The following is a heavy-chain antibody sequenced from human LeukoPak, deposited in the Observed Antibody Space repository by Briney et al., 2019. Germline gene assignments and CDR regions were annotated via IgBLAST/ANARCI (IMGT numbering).Heavy chain of an antibody. Sequence: PGGSLRLSCAASGFIFNNYWMTWVRQAPGKGLEWVANIKQDGSHKYYVDSVKGRFTISRDNAKSSLYLQMNSLRVEDRAVYYCARDERATLRHIAATTGTYYYYYYMDVWGKGTTVTVSS. CDR3: ARDERATLRHIAATTGTYYYYYYMDV. D-gene: IGHD5-12*01. J-gene: IGHJ6*03. CDR2: IKQDGSHK. V-gene: IGHV3-7*01. CDR1: GFIFNNYW.